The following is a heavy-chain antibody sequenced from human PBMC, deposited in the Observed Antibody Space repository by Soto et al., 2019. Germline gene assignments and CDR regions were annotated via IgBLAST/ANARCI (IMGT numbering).Heavy chain of an antibody. J-gene: IGHJ4*02. V-gene: IGHV3-74*01. Sequence: GGSLRLSCAASGLTITNYWMHWVRQAPGKGLVWVSRISSDGSITAYTDSVKGRFTTSRDNAKNTLYLQMNSLRAEDTAVYYCARVRITTVAGLAYWGQGTLVTVSS. CDR1: GLTITNYW. D-gene: IGHD1-1*01. CDR2: ISSDGSIT. CDR3: ARVRITTVAGLAY.